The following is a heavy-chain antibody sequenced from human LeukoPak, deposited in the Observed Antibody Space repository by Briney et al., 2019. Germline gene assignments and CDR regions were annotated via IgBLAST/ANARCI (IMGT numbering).Heavy chain of an antibody. D-gene: IGHD1-26*01. V-gene: IGHV3-30*18. Sequence: GGSLRLSCAASGFTFSSYGMHWVRQAPGKGLEWVAVISYDGSNKYYADSVKGRFTISRDNSKNTLYLQTNSLRAEDTAVYYCAKDSVVGATTALDYWGQGTLVTVSS. CDR3: AKDSVVGATTALDY. CDR2: ISYDGSNK. CDR1: GFTFSSYG. J-gene: IGHJ4*02.